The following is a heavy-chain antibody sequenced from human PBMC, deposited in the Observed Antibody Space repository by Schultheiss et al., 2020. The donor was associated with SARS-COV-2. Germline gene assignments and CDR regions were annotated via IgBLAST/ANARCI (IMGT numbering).Heavy chain of an antibody. Sequence: GGSLRLSCAASGFTFSSYVMSWVRQAPGKGLEWVSVISGSGGSTYSADSVKGRFTISRDNSKNTLYLQMNSLRAEDTAVYYCARDYWRSWGSDYYYYGMDVWGQGTTVTVSS. CDR1: GFTFSSYV. CDR3: ARDYWRSWGSDYYYYGMDV. CDR2: ISGSGGST. J-gene: IGHJ6*02. V-gene: IGHV3-23*01. D-gene: IGHD3-10*01.